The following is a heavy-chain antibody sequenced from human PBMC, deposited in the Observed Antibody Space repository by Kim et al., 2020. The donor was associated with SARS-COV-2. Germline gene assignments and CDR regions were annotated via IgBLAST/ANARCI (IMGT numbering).Heavy chain of an antibody. V-gene: IGHV3-23*01. CDR2: ISGSGGST. D-gene: IGHD6-19*01. J-gene: IGHJ4*02. CDR3: AKNRLKYSSGWYFDY. CDR1: GFTFSSYA. Sequence: GGSLRLSCAASGFTFSSYAMSWVRQAPGKGLEWVSAISGSGGSTYYADSVKGRFTISRDNSKNTLYLQMNSLRAEDTAVYYCAKNRLKYSSGWYFDYWGQGTLVTVSS.